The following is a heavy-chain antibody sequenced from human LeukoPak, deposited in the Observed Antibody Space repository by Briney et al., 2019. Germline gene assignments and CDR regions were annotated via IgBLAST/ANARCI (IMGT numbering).Heavy chain of an antibody. V-gene: IGHV1-69*13. J-gene: IGHJ4*02. Sequence: ASVTVSCKASGGTFSSYAISWVRQAPGQGREWMGGIIPIFGTANYAQKFQGRVTITADESTSTAYMELSSLRSEDTAVYYCARLLGYCSSTSCPSPDWGQGTLVTVSS. CDR2: IIPIFGTA. CDR3: ARLLGYCSSTSCPSPD. D-gene: IGHD2-2*01. CDR1: GGTFSSYA.